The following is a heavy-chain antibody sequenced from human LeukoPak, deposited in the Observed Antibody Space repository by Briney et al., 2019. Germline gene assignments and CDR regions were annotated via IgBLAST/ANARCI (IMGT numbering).Heavy chain of an antibody. Sequence: GESLKISCKGSGYSFTSYWIGWVRQMPGKGLEWMGIIYPGDSDTRYSPSFQGQVTISADKSISTAYLQWSSLKASDTAMYYCARYKEPWGQWLVQDYWGQGTLVTVSS. V-gene: IGHV5-51*01. D-gene: IGHD6-19*01. J-gene: IGHJ4*02. CDR1: GYSFTSYW. CDR3: ARYKEPWGQWLVQDY. CDR2: IYPGDSDT.